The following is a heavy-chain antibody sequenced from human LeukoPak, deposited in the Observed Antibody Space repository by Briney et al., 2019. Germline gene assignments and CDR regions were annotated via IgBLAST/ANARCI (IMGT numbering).Heavy chain of an antibody. V-gene: IGHV4-59*01. CDR3: ARDQDGDYGLRYPGGAFDI. Sequence: SETLSLTCTVSGGSISSYYWXWXXXXXXXXXXXXXXXXXXGSTNYNPSLKSRVTISVDTSKNQFSLKLSSVTAADTAVYYCARDQDGDYGLRYPGGAFDIWGQGTMVTVSS. CDR1: GGSISSYY. CDR2: XXXXGST. J-gene: IGHJ3*02. D-gene: IGHD4-17*01.